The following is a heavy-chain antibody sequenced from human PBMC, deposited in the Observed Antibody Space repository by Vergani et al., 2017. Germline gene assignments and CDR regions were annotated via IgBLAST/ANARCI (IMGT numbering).Heavy chain of an antibody. Sequence: EVQLVESGGGLVQPGGSLRLSCAASGFTFSSYWMSWVRQAPGKGLEWVANIKQDGSDKFYVDSVKGRFTVSRDNAKNSLYLQMNSLRAEDTAVYYCVRDVRVSRTWGQGTLVAVSS. CDR1: GFTFSSYW. J-gene: IGHJ3*01. CDR2: IKQDGSDK. V-gene: IGHV3-7*01. CDR3: VRDVRVSRT.